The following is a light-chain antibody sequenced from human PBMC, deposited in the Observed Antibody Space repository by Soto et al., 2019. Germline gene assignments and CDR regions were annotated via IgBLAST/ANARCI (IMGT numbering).Light chain of an antibody. CDR1: SSDVGKYDR. V-gene: IGLV2-18*02. J-gene: IGLJ1*01. Sequence: QSALTQPPSVSGSPGQSVTISCTGTSSDVGKYDRVSWYQQPPGTAPKLIIYEVTNRPSGVPARFSGSKSGNRASLTISGLQAEDEADYYSSSYTSTSRYVFGAGTKVTVL. CDR3: SSYTSTSRYV. CDR2: EVT.